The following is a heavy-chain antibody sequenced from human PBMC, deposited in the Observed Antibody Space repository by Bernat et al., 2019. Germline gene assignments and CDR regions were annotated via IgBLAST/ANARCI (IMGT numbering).Heavy chain of an antibody. CDR2: ISYDGSTK. Sequence: QVQLVESGGGVVQPVRSLRLSCAASGFTFSSYAMHWVRQARGKGLECVAVISYDGSTKYYAESVKGRLSISRDNSKNTLYLQMNSLRAEETAVYYCARDPLKLVYSYGYGVLYYWGQGTLVTVSS. V-gene: IGHV3-30-3*01. CDR3: ARDPLKLVYSYGYGVLYY. CDR1: GFTFSSYA. D-gene: IGHD5-18*01. J-gene: IGHJ4*02.